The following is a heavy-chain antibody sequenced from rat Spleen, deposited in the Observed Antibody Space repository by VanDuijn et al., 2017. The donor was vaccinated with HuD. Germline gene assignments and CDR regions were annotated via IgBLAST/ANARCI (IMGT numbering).Heavy chain of an antibody. J-gene: IGHJ2*01. Sequence: EVQLVESGGGLVQPGRSLKLSCAASGFSFSNYDMAWVRQAPTKGLEWVASISIGGGSTYYRDSVTGRFTVSRDNGESTLYLQMDSLRSEDTATYYCTTDSYFDGTYYPGGFDYWGQGVMVTVSS. V-gene: IGHV5-27*01. CDR1: GFSFSNYD. D-gene: IGHD1-12*02. CDR3: TTDSYFDGTYYPGGFDY. CDR2: ISIGGGST.